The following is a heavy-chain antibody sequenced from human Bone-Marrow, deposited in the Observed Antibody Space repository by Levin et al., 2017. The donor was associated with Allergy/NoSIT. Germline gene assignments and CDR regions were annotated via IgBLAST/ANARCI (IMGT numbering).Heavy chain of an antibody. Sequence: NPGESLKISCAASGFSLSNAWMNWVRQAPGKGLEWIGRITSKPDGAATDYAAPLKGRFTISRDDSTNTLFLQMNSLKVEDTAVYYCATQFQWWGQGTLVTVSS. CDR2: ITSKPDGAAT. CDR1: GFSLSNAW. J-gene: IGHJ4*02. CDR3: ATQFQW. V-gene: IGHV3-15*01. D-gene: IGHD6-19*01.